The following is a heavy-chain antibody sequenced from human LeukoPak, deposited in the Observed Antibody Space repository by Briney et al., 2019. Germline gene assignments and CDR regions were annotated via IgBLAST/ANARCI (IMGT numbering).Heavy chain of an antibody. CDR2: IIPILGIA. J-gene: IGHJ6*02. V-gene: IGHV1-69*04. Sequence: GASVKVSCKASGGTFSSYAISWVRQAPGQGLEWMGRIIPILGIANYAQKFQGRVTITADKSTSTAYMELSSLRSEDTAVYYCARAEWVTTPPLYYYYYGMDVWGQGTTVTVSS. CDR1: GGTFSSYA. D-gene: IGHD4-17*01. CDR3: ARAEWVTTPPLYYYYYGMDV.